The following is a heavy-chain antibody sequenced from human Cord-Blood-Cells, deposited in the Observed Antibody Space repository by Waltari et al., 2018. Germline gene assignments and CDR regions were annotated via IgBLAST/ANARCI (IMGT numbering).Heavy chain of an antibody. CDR1: GGSFRGYY. V-gene: IGHV4-34*01. Sequence: QVQLQQWGAGLLKPSETLSLTCAVYGGSFRGYYWSWIRQPPGKGLEWIGEINHSGSTNYNPSLKSRVTISVDTSKNQFSLKLSSVTAADTAVYYCAKRVSGGASGWFDPWGQGTLVTVSS. CDR3: AKRVSGGASGWFDP. D-gene: IGHD2-8*01. CDR2: INHSGST. J-gene: IGHJ5*02.